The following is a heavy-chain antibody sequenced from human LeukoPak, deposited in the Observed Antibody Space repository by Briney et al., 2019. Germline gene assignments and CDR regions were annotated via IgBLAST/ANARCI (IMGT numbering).Heavy chain of an antibody. CDR1: GYTFTSYD. Sequence: ASVKVSCKASGYTFTSYDINWVRQATGQGLEWMGWMNPNSGNTGYAQKIEGRVTMTRNTSISTSYMELSSLRSEDTAVYYCARGAEDTAMVNWGQGTLVTVSS. J-gene: IGHJ4*02. D-gene: IGHD5-18*01. V-gene: IGHV1-8*01. CDR2: MNPNSGNT. CDR3: ARGAEDTAMVN.